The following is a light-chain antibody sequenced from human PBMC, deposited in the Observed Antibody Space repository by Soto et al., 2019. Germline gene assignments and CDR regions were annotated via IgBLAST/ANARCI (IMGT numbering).Light chain of an antibody. V-gene: IGLV4-69*01. CDR2: LNSDGSH. CDR1: SGHIGDA. Sequence: QLVLTQSPSASASLGDSVKLTCTLSSGHIGDAIALHQQQPEKGPRYLMKLNSDGSHSKGDGIPDRFSGSSSGAERYLTISILQSEDEADYYCQTWGTGIGIFGGGTKLTVL. J-gene: IGLJ2*01. CDR3: QTWGTGIGI.